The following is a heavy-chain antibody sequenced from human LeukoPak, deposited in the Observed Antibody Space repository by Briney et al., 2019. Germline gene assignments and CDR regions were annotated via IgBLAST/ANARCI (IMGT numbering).Heavy chain of an antibody. V-gene: IGHV4-39*01. CDR2: IYYSGST. CDR1: GDSISSSSYY. Sequence: SETLSLTCTVSGDSISSSSYYWGWIRQPPGKGLEWIGSIYYSGSTYYNPSLKSRVTISVDTSKNQFSLKLSSVTAADTAVYYCTRRGDYLNYFDYWGQGTLVTVSS. D-gene: IGHD4-17*01. CDR3: TRRGDYLNYFDY. J-gene: IGHJ4*02.